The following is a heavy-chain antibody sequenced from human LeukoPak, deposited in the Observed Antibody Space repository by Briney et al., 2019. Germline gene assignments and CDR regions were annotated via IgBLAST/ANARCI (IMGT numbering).Heavy chain of an antibody. J-gene: IGHJ4*02. CDR3: ARDGGYSYGLFDY. D-gene: IGHD5-18*01. CDR1: GGSISSGSYY. V-gene: IGHV4-61*02. CDR2: IYTSGST. Sequence: SQTLSLTCTVSGGSISSGSYYWSWIRQPAGKGLEWIGRIYTSGSTNYNPSLKSRVTISVDTSKNQFSLKLSSVTAADTAVYYCARDGGYSYGLFDYWGQGTLVTVSS.